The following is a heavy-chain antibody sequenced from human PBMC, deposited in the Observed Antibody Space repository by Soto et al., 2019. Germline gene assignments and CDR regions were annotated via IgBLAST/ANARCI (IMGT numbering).Heavy chain of an antibody. CDR2: ISAYNGNT. D-gene: IGHD1-26*01. V-gene: IGHV1-18*01. CDR3: ARWAMGWFDP. Sequence: ASVKVSCKASGGTFSSYAISWVRQAPGQGLEWMGWISAYNGNTNYAQKLQGRVTMTTDTSTSTAYMELRSLRSDDTAVYYCARWAMGWFDPWGQGTLVTVSS. J-gene: IGHJ5*02. CDR1: GGTFSSYA.